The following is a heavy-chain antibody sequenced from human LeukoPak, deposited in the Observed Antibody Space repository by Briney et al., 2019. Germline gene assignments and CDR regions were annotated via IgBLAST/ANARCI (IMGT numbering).Heavy chain of an antibody. Sequence: GGSLRLSCAASGFTFSSYSMNWVRQAPGKGLEWVSSISSSSSYIYYADSVKGRFTISRDNAKNSLYLQMNSLRAEDTAVYYCARARNYYDSSGYAPDYWGQGTLVTVSS. J-gene: IGHJ4*02. CDR1: GFTFSSYS. CDR3: ARARNYYDSSGYAPDY. V-gene: IGHV3-21*01. D-gene: IGHD3-22*01. CDR2: ISSSSSYI.